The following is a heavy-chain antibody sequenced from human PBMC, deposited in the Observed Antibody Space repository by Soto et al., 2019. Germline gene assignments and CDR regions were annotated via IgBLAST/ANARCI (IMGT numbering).Heavy chain of an antibody. CDR1: GFTVSSNY. CDR2: IYSGGST. D-gene: IGHD2-15*01. Sequence: GGSLRLSCAASGFTVSSNYMSWVRQAPGKGLEWVSVIYSGGSTCYADSVKGRFTISRDNSKNTLYLQMNSLRAEDTAVYYCARKAGDSGGSCYPCGMDVWGQGTTVTVSS. J-gene: IGHJ6*02. V-gene: IGHV3-53*01. CDR3: ARKAGDSGGSCYPCGMDV.